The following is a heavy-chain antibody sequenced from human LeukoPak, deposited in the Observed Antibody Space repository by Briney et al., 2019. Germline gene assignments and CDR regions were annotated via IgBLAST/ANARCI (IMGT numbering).Heavy chain of an antibody. CDR1: GYTFNNYG. CDR3: ARDALRTYSSGWYDY. CDR2: VTSYNGDT. J-gene: IGHJ4*02. Sequence: GASVKVSCKASGYTFNNYGISWVRQAPGQGLEWMGWVTSYNGDTNYAQKFQGRVTMSADTSISTAYMELSRLRSDDTAVYYCARDALRTYSSGWYDYWGQGTLVTVSS. D-gene: IGHD6-19*01. V-gene: IGHV1-18*01.